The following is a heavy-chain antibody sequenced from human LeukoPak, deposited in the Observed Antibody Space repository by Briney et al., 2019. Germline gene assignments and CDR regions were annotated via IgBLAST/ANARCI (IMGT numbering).Heavy chain of an antibody. CDR3: ARRKAGSYRAFDI. J-gene: IGHJ3*02. D-gene: IGHD5-18*01. CDR2: IYYSGST. Sequence: PSENLSLTCTVSGGSISSYYWSWIRQPPGKGLEWIGYIYYSGSTNYNPSLKSRVTMSVDTSKNQFSLKLNSVTAADTAVYYCARRKAGSYRAFDIWGQGTMVTVSS. CDR1: GGSISSYY. V-gene: IGHV4-59*01.